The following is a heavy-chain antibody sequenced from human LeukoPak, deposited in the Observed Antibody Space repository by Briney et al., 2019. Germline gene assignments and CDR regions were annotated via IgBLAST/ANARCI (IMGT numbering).Heavy chain of an antibody. Sequence: SVKVSCKASGGTFSSYAISWVRQAPGQGLEWMGGIIPIFGTADYAQKFQGRVTITADESTSTAYMELSSLRSEDTAVYYCARVDGCSGGSCYSYYGMDVWGQGTTVTVSS. V-gene: IGHV1-69*13. J-gene: IGHJ6*02. CDR2: IIPIFGTA. CDR1: GGTFSSYA. CDR3: ARVDGCSGGSCYSYYGMDV. D-gene: IGHD2-15*01.